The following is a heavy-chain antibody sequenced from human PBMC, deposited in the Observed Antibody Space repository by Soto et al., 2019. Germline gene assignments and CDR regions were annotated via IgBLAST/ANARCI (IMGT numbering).Heavy chain of an antibody. D-gene: IGHD4-17*01. CDR1: GFTFSSYA. V-gene: IGHV3-23*01. CDR3: AKSPHDYGDYYFDY. CDR2: ISGSGGST. Sequence: GESLKISCAASGFTFSSYAMSWVRQAPGKGLEWVSAISGSGGSTYYADSVKGRFTISRDNSKNTLYLQMNSLRAEDTAVYYCAKSPHDYGDYYFDYWGQGTLVTVSS. J-gene: IGHJ4*02.